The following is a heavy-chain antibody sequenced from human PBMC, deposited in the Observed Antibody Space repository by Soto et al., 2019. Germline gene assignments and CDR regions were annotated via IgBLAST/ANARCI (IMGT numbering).Heavy chain of an antibody. J-gene: IGHJ4*02. CDR1: GFTVSSNY. V-gene: IGHV3-11*04. CDR3: ARVAY. CDR2: ISSSGGTI. Sequence: PGGSLRLSCAASGFTVSSNYMSWVRQAPGKGLEWISSISSSGGTIYYADSVKGRFTVARDNAQNSLFLQMNTLRPEDTAMYYCARVAYWGPGT.